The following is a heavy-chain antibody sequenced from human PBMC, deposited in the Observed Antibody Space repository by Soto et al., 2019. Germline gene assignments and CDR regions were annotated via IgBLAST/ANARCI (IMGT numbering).Heavy chain of an antibody. D-gene: IGHD6-13*01. Sequence: QVQLAESGGGVFQPGRSLRLSCAASGFTFSTYGMHWVRQAPGKGLEWVAAMSYDGTKQYYVDSVKGRFTISRDNSRNTLFLQLNSLRDEDTAVYYCAKEYGSTWIDHWGQGTPVTVSS. V-gene: IGHV3-30*18. CDR2: MSYDGTKQ. CDR3: AKEYGSTWIDH. J-gene: IGHJ4*02. CDR1: GFTFSTYG.